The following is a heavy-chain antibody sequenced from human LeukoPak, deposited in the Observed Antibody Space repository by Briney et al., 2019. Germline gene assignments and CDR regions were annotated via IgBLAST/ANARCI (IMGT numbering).Heavy chain of an antibody. CDR3: ATGYRHDY. D-gene: IGHD2-2*02. J-gene: IGHJ4*02. Sequence: GASVKVSCKTSGYTFTSYGISWVRQAPGQGLEWMAWISANNGDTNYAQKVQGRVVLSTDTPTNTAYMELRYLMFDDTAVYYCATGYRHDYWGQGTLVIVSS. CDR1: GYTFTSYG. CDR2: ISANNGDT. V-gene: IGHV1-18*04.